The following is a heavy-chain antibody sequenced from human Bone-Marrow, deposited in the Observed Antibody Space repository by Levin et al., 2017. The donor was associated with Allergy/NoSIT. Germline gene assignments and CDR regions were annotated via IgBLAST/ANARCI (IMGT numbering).Heavy chain of an antibody. CDR2: VSWDGGST. CDR1: GFTFDDYA. J-gene: IGHJ4*02. CDR3: AKAMEASSLFDS. V-gene: IGHV3-43D*03. D-gene: IGHD6-6*01. Sequence: GESLKISCVASGFTFDDYAMHWVRQAPGKGLEWVSLVSWDGGSTYYADSVKGRFSISRDNSKNSLYLHMNSLRPEDTALYYCAKAMEASSLFDSWGQGTLVTVSS.